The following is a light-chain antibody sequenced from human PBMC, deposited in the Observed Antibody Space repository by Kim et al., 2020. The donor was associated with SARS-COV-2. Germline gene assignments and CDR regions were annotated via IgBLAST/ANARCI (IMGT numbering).Light chain of an antibody. CDR1: QSISSC. V-gene: IGKV1-39*01. Sequence: DIQMTRSPSSLSASVGDRVTITCRASQSISSCLNWYQQKPGKAPKLLIYAASSLQSGVPSRFSGTGSGTDFTLTISSLQPEDFATYYCQKWHSTHDTFGQGTKLE. CDR3: QKWHSTHDT. J-gene: IGKJ2*01. CDR2: AAS.